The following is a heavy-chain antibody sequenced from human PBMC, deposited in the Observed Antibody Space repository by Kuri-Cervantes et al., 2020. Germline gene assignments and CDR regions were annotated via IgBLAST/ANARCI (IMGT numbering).Heavy chain of an antibody. J-gene: IGHJ3*02. V-gene: IGHV1-8*01. CDR2: MNPNSGNA. CDR1: GYTFTRYD. CDR3: AQTSIHYYYSSGDDAFDI. Sequence: ASVQNSCNASGYTFTRYDINWVRQATGQGLEWMGWMNPNSGNAGYAKKFQGRVTMTRNTSISTAYMELSSLRSEDTAVYYCAQTSIHYYYSSGDDAFDIWGQGTMVTVSS. D-gene: IGHD3-22*01.